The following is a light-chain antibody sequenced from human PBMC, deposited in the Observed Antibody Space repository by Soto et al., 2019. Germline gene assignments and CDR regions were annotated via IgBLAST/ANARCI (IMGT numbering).Light chain of an antibody. CDR2: GAD. V-gene: IGKV3-15*01. CDR1: QRISNN. Sequence: EIVRTQSPATLSVSLGDSARIYCRASQRISNNVAWYHETTGQDPRMLIYGADTRATGVPDRFIGIVSGTEFTLTISRLQSEDCAVYDCQQWYNWPRTFGQVTKVDIK. CDR3: QQWYNWPRT. J-gene: IGKJ1*01.